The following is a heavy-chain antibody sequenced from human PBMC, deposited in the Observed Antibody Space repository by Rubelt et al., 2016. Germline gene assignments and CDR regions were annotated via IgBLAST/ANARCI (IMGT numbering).Heavy chain of an antibody. D-gene: IGHD6-13*01. J-gene: IGHJ4*02. Sequence: GGGLVQPGGSLRLSCAASGFTFSSYAMNWVRQAPGEGLEWVSAISGSGASTYYADSVKGRFTISRDNSKKTLYLQMNSLRAEDTAIYYCAKDRGVRYSSPDYWGQGTLVTVSS. CDR2: ISGSGAST. V-gene: IGHV3-23*01. CDR3: AKDRGVRYSSPDY. CDR1: GFTFSSYA.